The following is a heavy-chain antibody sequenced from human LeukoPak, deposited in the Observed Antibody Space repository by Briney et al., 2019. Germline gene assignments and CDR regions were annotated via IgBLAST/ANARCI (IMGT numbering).Heavy chain of an antibody. CDR1: GFTFSSYS. J-gene: IGHJ4*02. CDR2: ISSSSSYI. Sequence: GGSLRLSCAASGFTFSSYSMNWVRQAPGKGLEWVSSISSSSSYIYYADSVKGRFTISRDNAKNTLYLQMNSLRAEDTAVYYCARVTYYYDSSGLSYFDYWGQGTLVTVSS. CDR3: ARVTYYYDSSGLSYFDY. V-gene: IGHV3-21*01. D-gene: IGHD3-22*01.